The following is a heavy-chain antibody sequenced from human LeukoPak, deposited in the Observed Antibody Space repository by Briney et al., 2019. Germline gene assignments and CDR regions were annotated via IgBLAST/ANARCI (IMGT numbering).Heavy chain of an antibody. D-gene: IGHD2-8*01. CDR1: GFTFTSYA. Sequence: PGGSLRLSCEASGFTFTSYALSWVRQAPGEGLEWVSGITGSGEGTNHADSVKGRFTISRDNSRDTLFLQMTTLRAEDTAVYYCAKSSQRKTPSLVSSFDSWGQGTLVTVSS. V-gene: IGHV3-23*01. CDR3: AKSSQRKTPSLVSSFDS. CDR2: ITGSGEGT. J-gene: IGHJ4*02.